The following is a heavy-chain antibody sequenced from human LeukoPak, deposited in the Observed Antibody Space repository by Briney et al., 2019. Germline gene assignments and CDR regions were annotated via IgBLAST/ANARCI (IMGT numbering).Heavy chain of an antibody. CDR1: GGTFSSYA. CDR3: ARGPLYYDLSTGYPPSEMYYFDY. V-gene: IGHV1-69*05. D-gene: IGHD3-9*01. J-gene: IGHJ4*02. CDR2: IIPIFATP. Sequence: ASVKVSCKASGGTFSSYAVSWVRQAPGQGLEWIGGIIPIFATPDYAQKFRGRVSITTDESTSTAYMELSGLRSEDTALYYCARGPLYYDLSTGYPPSEMYYFDYWGQGTLVTVSS.